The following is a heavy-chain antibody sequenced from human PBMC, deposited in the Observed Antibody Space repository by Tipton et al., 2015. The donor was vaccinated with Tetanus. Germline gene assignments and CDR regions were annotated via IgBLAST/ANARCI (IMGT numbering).Heavy chain of an antibody. CDR3: AREADCSGGSCFSGDFDT. Sequence: SLRLSCAASGFIFSSYGIHWVRQAPGKGLERVAVSWYDGTDKYYADSVKGRFTISRDNSKNTLYLQMNSLRAEDTALYYCAREADCSGGSCFSGDFDTWGQGTQVTVSS. CDR2: SWYDGTDK. V-gene: IGHV3-33*01. D-gene: IGHD2-15*01. J-gene: IGHJ4*02. CDR1: GFIFSSYG.